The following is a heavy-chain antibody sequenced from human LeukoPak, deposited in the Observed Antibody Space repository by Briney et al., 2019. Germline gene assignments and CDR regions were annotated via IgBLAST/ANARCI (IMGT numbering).Heavy chain of an antibody. CDR1: GVSFSGYY. V-gene: IGHV4-34*01. D-gene: IGHD3-10*01. J-gene: IGHJ5*02. Sequence: PSETLSLTCAVYGVSFSGYYWSWIRQPPGKGLEWIGEINHSGSTNYNPSLKSRVTISVDTSKNQFSLKLSSVTAADTAVYYCARRRGGYYYGSGSYNWFDPWGQGTLVTVSS. CDR2: INHSGST. CDR3: ARRRGGYYYGSGSYNWFDP.